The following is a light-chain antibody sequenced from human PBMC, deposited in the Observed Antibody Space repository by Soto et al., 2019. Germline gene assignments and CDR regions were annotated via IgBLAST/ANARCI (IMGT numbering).Light chain of an antibody. CDR3: AAWDDSLNGLV. V-gene: IGLV1-44*01. J-gene: IGLJ2*01. CDR2: ANN. Sequence: QSVLTQPPSASGTPGQRVSISCSGARSNIAVNSVDWYQQLPGTAPKVLIYANNQRPSGVPDRFSGSKSGTSASLVINGLQSDDEAHYFCAAWDDSLNGLVFGGGTQLTVL. CDR1: RSNIAVNS.